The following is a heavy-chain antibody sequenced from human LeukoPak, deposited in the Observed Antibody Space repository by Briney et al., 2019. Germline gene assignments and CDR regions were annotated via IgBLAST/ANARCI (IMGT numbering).Heavy chain of an antibody. Sequence: SETLSLTCTVSGGPISSYYWSWIRQPPGKGLEWIGYIYYSGSTNYNPSLKSRVTISVDTSKNQFSLKLSSVTAADTAVYYCARYDSSGYYSGFDPWGQGTLVTVSS. V-gene: IGHV4-59*01. CDR2: IYYSGST. D-gene: IGHD3-22*01. CDR1: GGPISSYY. J-gene: IGHJ5*02. CDR3: ARYDSSGYYSGFDP.